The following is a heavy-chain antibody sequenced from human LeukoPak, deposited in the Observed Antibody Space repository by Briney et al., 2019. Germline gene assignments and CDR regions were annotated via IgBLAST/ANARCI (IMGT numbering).Heavy chain of an antibody. CDR2: INHSGST. CDR1: GGSFSGYY. CDR3: AVTYYYDSSGYYYFDY. V-gene: IGHV4-34*01. D-gene: IGHD3-22*01. Sequence: SETLSLTCAVYGGSFSGYYWTWIRQPPGKGLEWIGEINHSGSTNYNPSLKSRVTISVDTSKNQFSLKLSSVTAADTAVYYCAVTYYYDSSGYYYFDYWGQGTLVTVSS. J-gene: IGHJ4*02.